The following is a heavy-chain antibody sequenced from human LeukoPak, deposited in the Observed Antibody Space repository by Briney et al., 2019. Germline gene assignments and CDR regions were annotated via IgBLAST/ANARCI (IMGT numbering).Heavy chain of an antibody. D-gene: IGHD3-9*01. CDR1: GYTFTGYY. J-gene: IGHJ3*02. CDR3: AKGLRYFDWSQDAFDI. CDR2: ISAYNGNT. V-gene: IGHV1-18*04. Sequence: VASVKVSCKASGYTFTGYYMHWVRQAPGQGLEWMGWISAYNGNTNYAQKLQGRVTMTTDTSTSTAYMELRSLRFDDTAVYYCAKGLRYFDWSQDAFDIWGQGTMVTVSS.